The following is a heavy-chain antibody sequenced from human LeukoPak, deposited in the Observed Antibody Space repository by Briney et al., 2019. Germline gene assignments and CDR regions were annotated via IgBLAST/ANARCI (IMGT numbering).Heavy chain of an antibody. CDR1: GGSFSGYY. J-gene: IGHJ3*01. CDR2: INHSGST. Sequence: KPSETLSLTCAVYGGSFSGYYWSWIRQPPGKGLEWIGEINHSGSTNYNPSLKSRVTISVDTSKNQFSLKLSSVTAADTAVYYCARGSSWLYFWGQGPMVTVSS. CDR3: ARGSSWLYF. D-gene: IGHD3-22*01. V-gene: IGHV4-34*01.